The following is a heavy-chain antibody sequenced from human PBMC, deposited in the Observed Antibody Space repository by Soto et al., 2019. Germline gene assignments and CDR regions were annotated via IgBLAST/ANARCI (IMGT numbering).Heavy chain of an antibody. V-gene: IGHV1-18*04. CDR3: ARDLVRGVITPIGYYYYGMDV. CDR2: ISAYNGNT. Sequence: ASAKVSCKASGYTFTSYGISWVRQAPGQGLEWMGWISAYNGNTNYAQKLQGRVTMTTDTSTSTAYMELRSLRSDDTAVYYCARDLVRGVITPIGYYYYGMDVWGQGTTVTVSS. J-gene: IGHJ6*02. CDR1: GYTFTSYG. D-gene: IGHD3-10*01.